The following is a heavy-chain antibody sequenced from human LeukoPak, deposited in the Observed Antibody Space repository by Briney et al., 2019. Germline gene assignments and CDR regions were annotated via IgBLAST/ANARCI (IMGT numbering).Heavy chain of an antibody. V-gene: IGHV3-30*18. Sequence: PGRSLRLSCAASGFTFSSYGMHWVRQAPGKGLEWVAAISYDGSNKYFVDSLKGRFTISRDNSKNTLSLKMNSLRGEDTAVYYCAKDQGPRGSFMDVWGQGTTVTVSS. D-gene: IGHD5-12*01. J-gene: IGHJ6*02. CDR2: ISYDGSNK. CDR3: AKDQGPRGSFMDV. CDR1: GFTFSSYG.